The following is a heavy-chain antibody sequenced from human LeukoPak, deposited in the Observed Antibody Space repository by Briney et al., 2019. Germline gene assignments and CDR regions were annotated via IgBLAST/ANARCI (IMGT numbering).Heavy chain of an antibody. Sequence: GGSLRLSCAASGFTFSSYGMHWVRLAPGKGLEWEAFIRYDGSNKNYADSVKGRFTVSRDNSKNTLYLQMNSLRAEDTAVYYCAKDKDPYKSNWFPFDYWGQGTLVTVST. V-gene: IGHV3-30*02. CDR1: GFTFSSYG. D-gene: IGHD6-13*01. J-gene: IGHJ4*02. CDR2: IRYDGSNK. CDR3: AKDKDPYKSNWFPFDY.